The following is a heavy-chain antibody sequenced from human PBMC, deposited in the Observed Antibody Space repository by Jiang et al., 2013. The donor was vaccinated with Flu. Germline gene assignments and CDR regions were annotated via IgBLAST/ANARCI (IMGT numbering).Heavy chain of an antibody. CDR2: MNPNSGDT. Sequence: PGASVKVSCKASGYTFTSYDINWVRQATGQGLEWMGWMNPNSGDTGYAQKFQGRVTMTRSTSISTAYMEVSSLTSEDTAVYYCARGPEYQPGEYDYYALDVWGQGTAVTVSS. J-gene: IGHJ6*02. CDR1: GYTFTSYD. V-gene: IGHV1-8*01. D-gene: IGHD2-2*01. CDR3: ARGPEYQPGEYDYYALDV.